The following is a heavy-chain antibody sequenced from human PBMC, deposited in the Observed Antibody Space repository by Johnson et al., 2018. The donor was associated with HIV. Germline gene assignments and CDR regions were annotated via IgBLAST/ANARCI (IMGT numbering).Heavy chain of an antibody. J-gene: IGHJ3*02. CDR2: ISYDGSNK. V-gene: IGHV3-30*04. CDR3: AKNSAAFDI. Sequence: QMQLVESGGGLVQPGRSLRLSCAASGFTFSSYAMHWVRQAPGKGLEWVAVISYDGSNKYYADSVKGRFTISRDNSKNTLYLQMNSRGAEDTAVYYCAKNSAAFDIWGQGTMVTVSS. D-gene: IGHD2/OR15-2a*01. CDR1: GFTFSSYA.